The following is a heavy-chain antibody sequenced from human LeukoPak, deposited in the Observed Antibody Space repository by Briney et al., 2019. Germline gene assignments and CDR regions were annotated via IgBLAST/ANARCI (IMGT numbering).Heavy chain of an antibody. CDR3: ARTYSGWLRPFDY. D-gene: IGHD1-26*01. J-gene: IGHJ4*02. CDR1: GGSISSYY. V-gene: IGHV4-59*08. CDR2: TYYSGST. Sequence: SETLSLTCTVSGGSISSYYWSWIRQPPGKGLEWIGYTYYSGSTNYNPSLKSRVTISVDTSKNQFSLKLSSVTAADTAVYYCARTYSGWLRPFDYWGQGTLVTVSS.